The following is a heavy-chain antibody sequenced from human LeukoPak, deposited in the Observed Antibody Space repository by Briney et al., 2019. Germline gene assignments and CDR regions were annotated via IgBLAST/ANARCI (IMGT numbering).Heavy chain of an antibody. CDR1: GYSISSGYF. J-gene: IGHJ6*03. V-gene: IGHV4-38-2*02. CDR3: ARGRVSSSTWYSTYYYYFYMDV. D-gene: IGHD1-1*01. Sequence: PSETLSLTCSVSGYSISSGYFWGWIRQPPGKGLEWIGSIYHSGSTYYNPSLKSRLIISVDMSKNQFSLKLRSVTAADTAVYFCARGRVSSSTWYSTYYYYFYMDVWGKGTTVTVSS. CDR2: IYHSGST.